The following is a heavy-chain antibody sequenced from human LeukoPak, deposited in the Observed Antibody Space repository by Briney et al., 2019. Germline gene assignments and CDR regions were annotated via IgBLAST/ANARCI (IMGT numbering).Heavy chain of an antibody. D-gene: IGHD3-10*01. CDR2: ISYDGSNK. J-gene: IGHJ4*02. Sequence: GGSLRLSCAASGFTFSSYAMHWVRQAPGKGLEWVAVISYDGSNKYYADSVKGRFTISRDNSKNTLYLQMNSLRAEDTAVYYCARDSYYYGSGSLDYWGQGTLVTISS. CDR1: GFTFSSYA. V-gene: IGHV3-30-3*01. CDR3: ARDSYYYGSGSLDY.